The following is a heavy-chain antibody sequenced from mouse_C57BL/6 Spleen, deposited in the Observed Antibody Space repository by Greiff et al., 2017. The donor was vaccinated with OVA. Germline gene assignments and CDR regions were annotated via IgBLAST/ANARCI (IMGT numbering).Heavy chain of an antibody. CDR2: IDPSDSYT. CDR3: AREGYDYDERVWFAY. CDR1: GYTFTSYW. J-gene: IGHJ3*01. V-gene: IGHV1-50*01. Sequence: VQLQQSGAELVKPGASVKLSCKASGYTFTSYWMQWVKQRPGQGLEWIGEIDPSDSYTNYNQKFKGKATLTVDTSSSTAYMQLSSLTSEDSAVYYCAREGYDYDERVWFAYWGQGTLVTVSA. D-gene: IGHD2-4*01.